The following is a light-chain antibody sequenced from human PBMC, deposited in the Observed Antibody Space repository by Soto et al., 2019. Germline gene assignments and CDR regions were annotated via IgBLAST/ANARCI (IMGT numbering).Light chain of an antibody. CDR3: QQHISWPLT. CDR2: EAL. V-gene: IGKV3-11*01. Sequence: ETVLTQSPATLSLSPGERATLSCRASRSISTYLAWYQQKPGQAPRLLIYEALNRATGIPARFSGSGSGTDFTLTISNLEPEDFAVYYCQQHISWPLTFGGGTKVDIK. J-gene: IGKJ4*01. CDR1: RSISTY.